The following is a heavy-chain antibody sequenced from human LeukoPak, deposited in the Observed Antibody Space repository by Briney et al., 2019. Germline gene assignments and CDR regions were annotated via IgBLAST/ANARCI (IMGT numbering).Heavy chain of an antibody. CDR2: ISSSSSYT. Sequence: PGGSLRLSCAASGFTFSDYYMSWVRQAQGKGMEWVSYISSSSSYTNYADSVKGRFTISRDSAKNSLYLQMSSLIAEDTAVYYCARDRDVYSYGWGQGTLGTVSS. CDR1: GFTFSDYY. CDR3: ARDRDVYSYG. V-gene: IGHV3-11*06. J-gene: IGHJ4*02. D-gene: IGHD5-18*01.